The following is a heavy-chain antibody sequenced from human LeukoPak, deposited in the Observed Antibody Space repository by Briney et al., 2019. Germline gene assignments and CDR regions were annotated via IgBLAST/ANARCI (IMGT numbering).Heavy chain of an antibody. CDR2: ISYDGSNK. CDR3: AKAPHYSSGPSN. CDR1: GLTFSSYG. D-gene: IGHD3-22*01. V-gene: IGHV3-30*18. J-gene: IGHJ4*02. Sequence: GGSLRLSCAASGLTFSSYGMHWVRQAPGKGLEWVAVISYDGSNKYYADSVKGRFTISRDNSKNTLYLQMNSLRAEDTAVYYCAKAPHYSSGPSNWGQGTLVTVSS.